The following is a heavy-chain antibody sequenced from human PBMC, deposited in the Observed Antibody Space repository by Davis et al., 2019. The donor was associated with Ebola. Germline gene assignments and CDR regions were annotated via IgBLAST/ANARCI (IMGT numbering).Heavy chain of an antibody. CDR1: GFIFGDHA. D-gene: IGHD2-15*01. CDR2: ISSNGGST. CDR3: ARADGYCSGGSCYYYYYGMDV. J-gene: IGHJ6*02. Sequence: GESLKISCTASGFIFGDHAMHWVRQAPGKGLEYVSAISSNGGSTYYANSVKGRFTISRDNSKNTLYLQMGSLRAEDMAVYYCARADGYCSGGSCYYYYYGMDVWGQGTTVTVSS. V-gene: IGHV3-64*01.